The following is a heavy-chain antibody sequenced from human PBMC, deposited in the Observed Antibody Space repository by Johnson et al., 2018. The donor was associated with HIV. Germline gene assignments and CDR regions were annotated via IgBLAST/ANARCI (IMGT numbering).Heavy chain of an antibody. CDR3: ARGRYAFDI. V-gene: IGHV3-30*02. Sequence: QVQLVESGGGVVQPGGSLRLSCAASGFTFSNYGMHWVRQAPGKGLEWVAFIRYDESNKYYADSVKGRFTISRDNAKKSLYLQMNSLRAEDTAVYYCARGRYAFDIWGQGTMVTVSS. J-gene: IGHJ3*02. CDR2: IRYDESNK. CDR1: GFTFSNYG.